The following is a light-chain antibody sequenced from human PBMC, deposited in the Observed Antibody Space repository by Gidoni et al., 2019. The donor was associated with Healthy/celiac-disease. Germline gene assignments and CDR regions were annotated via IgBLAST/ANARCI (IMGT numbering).Light chain of an antibody. V-gene: IGKV1-39*01. Sequence: DIQMTQSPSALSASVGDKITLPCRASQGISIYLNWYQQKPGKAPNLLIYAASNLQSGVPSRFSGIGSGTDFTLTMTSLQPEDFATYYCQQTYSTPRTFGQGTKVEIK. CDR2: AAS. CDR1: QGISIY. CDR3: QQTYSTPRT. J-gene: IGKJ1*01.